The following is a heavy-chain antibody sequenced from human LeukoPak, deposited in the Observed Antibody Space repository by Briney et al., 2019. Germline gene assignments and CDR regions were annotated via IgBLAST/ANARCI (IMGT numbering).Heavy chain of an antibody. CDR2: ISYDARE. Sequence: GGSLRLSCTASGFILNTYGMHWGRQAPGKGLEWVAAISYDAREFFADSVKGRFTISRDNSKNTLYLQMNNLRADDTAVYYCAKAGCGNANCYTNSWGQGTLVTVSS. CDR3: AKAGCGNANCYTNS. J-gene: IGHJ4*02. CDR1: GFILNTYG. D-gene: IGHD2-2*01. V-gene: IGHV3-30*18.